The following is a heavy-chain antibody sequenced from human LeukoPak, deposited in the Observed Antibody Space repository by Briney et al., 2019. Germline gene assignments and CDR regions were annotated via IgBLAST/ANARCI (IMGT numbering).Heavy chain of an antibody. J-gene: IGHJ6*03. V-gene: IGHV3-48*01. Sequence: GGSLRLSCAASGFTFSSYSMNWVRQAPGKGLEWLSYISRSSSTIYYADSVKGRFTMSRDNAKNSLYLQMDSLRAEDTAVYYCARKDTSGHFDYYYYMDVWGKGTTVTVSS. CDR3: ARKDTSGHFDYYYYMDV. D-gene: IGHD3-22*01. CDR2: ISRSSSTI. CDR1: GFTFSSYS.